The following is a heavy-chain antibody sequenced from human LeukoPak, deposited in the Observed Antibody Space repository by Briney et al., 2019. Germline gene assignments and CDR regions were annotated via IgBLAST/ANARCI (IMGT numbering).Heavy chain of an antibody. Sequence: GGSLRLSCAASGFSFSGYWMSWVRQAPGKGLEWVANIKQDGSEKYYVDSVKGRFTISRDNAKNSLYLQMNSLRAEDTAVYYCARDIDWGQGTLVTVSS. CDR1: GFSFSGYW. V-gene: IGHV3-7*01. J-gene: IGHJ4*02. CDR3: ARDID. CDR2: IKQDGSEK. D-gene: IGHD3-16*02.